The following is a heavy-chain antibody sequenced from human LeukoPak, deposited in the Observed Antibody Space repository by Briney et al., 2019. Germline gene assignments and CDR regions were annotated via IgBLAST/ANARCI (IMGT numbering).Heavy chain of an antibody. V-gene: IGHV1-18*04. CDR2: ISAYNGNT. CDR3: ARDLHRYCSGGSCYRDY. D-gene: IGHD2-15*01. Sequence: ASVKVSCKASGYTFTSYYMHWVRQAPGQGLEWMGWISAYNGNTNYAQKLQGRVTMTTDTSTSTAYMELRSLRSDDTAGYYCARDLHRYCSGGSCYRDYWGQGTLVTVSS. CDR1: GYTFTSYY. J-gene: IGHJ4*02.